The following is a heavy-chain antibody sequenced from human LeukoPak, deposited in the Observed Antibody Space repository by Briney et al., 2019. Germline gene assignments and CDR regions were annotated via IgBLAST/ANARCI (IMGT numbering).Heavy chain of an antibody. J-gene: IGHJ5*02. Sequence: SETLSLTCTVSGGSISNYYWNWIRQPPGQGLEWIGHIYYSGSTNFNPSLKSRVTISVDTSKNQFSLKLSSVTAADTAVYYCARMVESTVTIAFENWFDPWGQGTLVTVSS. CDR1: GGSISNYY. V-gene: IGHV4-59*01. CDR3: ARMVESTVTIAFENWFDP. CDR2: IYYSGST. D-gene: IGHD4-11*01.